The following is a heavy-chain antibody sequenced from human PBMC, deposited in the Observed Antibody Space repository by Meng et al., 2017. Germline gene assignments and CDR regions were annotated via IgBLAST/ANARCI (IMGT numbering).Heavy chain of an antibody. Sequence: GESLKISCAASGFTFSSYSMNWVRQAPGKGLEWVSSISSSSSYIYYADSVKGRLTISRDNAKNSLYLQMNSLRAEDTAVYYCAREFNLVVPASDYWGQGTLVTVSS. CDR2: ISSSSSYI. CDR1: GFTFSSYS. CDR3: AREFNLVVPASDY. V-gene: IGHV3-21*01. J-gene: IGHJ4*02. D-gene: IGHD2-2*01.